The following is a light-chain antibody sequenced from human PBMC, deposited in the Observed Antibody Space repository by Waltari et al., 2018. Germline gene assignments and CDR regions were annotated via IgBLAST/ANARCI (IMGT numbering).Light chain of an antibody. CDR1: QSVLYSSNNKNY. V-gene: IGKV4-1*01. Sequence: DIVMTQSPDSLAVSLGERATINCKSSQSVLYSSNNKNYLVWYQQKPGQPPKLLIYWASTRESGVPDRFSGSGSGTDFTLTISSLQSEDFATYYCQQTYSTPHTFGQGTKLEIK. CDR2: WAS. CDR3: QQTYSTPHT. J-gene: IGKJ2*01.